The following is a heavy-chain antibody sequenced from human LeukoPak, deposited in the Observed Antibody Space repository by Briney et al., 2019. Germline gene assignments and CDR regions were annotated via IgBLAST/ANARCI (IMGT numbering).Heavy chain of an antibody. Sequence: SQTLSLTCAISGDSVSSNSAAWNWIRQSPSRGLEWLGRTYYKSKWYNDYAVSVKSRITINPDTSKNQFSLQLNSVTPEDTAVYYCAREGYCSGGICYYDYWGQGTLVTVSS. CDR3: AREGYCSGGICYYDY. J-gene: IGHJ4*02. D-gene: IGHD2-15*01. V-gene: IGHV6-1*01. CDR2: TYYKSKWYN. CDR1: GDSVSSNSAA.